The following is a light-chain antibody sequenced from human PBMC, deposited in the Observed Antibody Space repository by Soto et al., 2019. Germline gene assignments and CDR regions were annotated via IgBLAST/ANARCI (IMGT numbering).Light chain of an antibody. CDR3: QQYYSTPVT. V-gene: IGKV4-1*01. Sequence: DIVMTQSPDSLAVSLGERATLNCKSSQSVLYSTTNKNYLAWYQQKPGQPPKLLIHWASTRQSGVPDRFSGSGSGTDFTLTISSLQAEDVAVYYCQQYYSTPVTFGQGTKLEIK. CDR2: WAS. CDR1: QSVLYSTTNKNY. J-gene: IGKJ2*01.